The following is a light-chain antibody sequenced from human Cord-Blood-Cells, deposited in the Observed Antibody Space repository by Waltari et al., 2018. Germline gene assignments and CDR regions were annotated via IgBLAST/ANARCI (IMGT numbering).Light chain of an antibody. CDR1: SSDVGGYNY. Sequence: QSALTQPASVSGSPGQSITISCTGTSSDVGGYNYVPWYQQHPGKAPKLMIYDVSTRPSGVSNRFSGSKSGNTASLTISGLQAEDEADYYCSSYTSSSTSWVFGGGTKLTVL. J-gene: IGLJ3*02. CDR2: DVS. CDR3: SSYTSSSTSWV. V-gene: IGLV2-14*01.